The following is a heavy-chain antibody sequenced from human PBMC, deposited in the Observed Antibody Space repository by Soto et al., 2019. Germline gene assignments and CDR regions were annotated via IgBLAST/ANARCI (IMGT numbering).Heavy chain of an antibody. CDR3: ARVTLKAGNWFDP. CDR1: GYTFTDYF. V-gene: IGHV1-2*02. CDR2: INPHSRGT. Sequence: GASVKVSCKASGYTFTDYFIHWVRQVPGQGFEWMGWINPHSRGTNYAKKFQGRVTMSRDTSNSTAYMELRGLRSDDTAVYYCARVTLKAGNWFDPWGQGTLVTVSS. J-gene: IGHJ5*02.